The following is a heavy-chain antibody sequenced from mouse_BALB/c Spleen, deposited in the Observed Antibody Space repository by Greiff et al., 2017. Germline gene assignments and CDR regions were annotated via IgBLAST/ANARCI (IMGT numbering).Heavy chain of an antibody. CDR2: ISSGGST. D-gene: IGHD2-1*01. V-gene: IGHV5-6-5*01. J-gene: IGHJ2*01. CDR1: GFTFSSYA. CDR3: ARGGGNYGFDY. Sequence: EVHLVESGGGLVKPGGSLKLSCAASGFTFSSYAMSWVRQTPEKRLEWVASISSGGSTYYPDSVKGRFTISRDNARNILYLQMSSLRSEDTAMYYCARGGGNYGFDYWGQGTTLTVSS.